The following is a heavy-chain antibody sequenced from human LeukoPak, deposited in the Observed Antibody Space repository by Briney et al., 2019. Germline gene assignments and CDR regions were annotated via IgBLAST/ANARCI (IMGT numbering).Heavy chain of an antibody. CDR2: MNPNSGNT. J-gene: IGHJ5*02. CDR3: ARSRITMVRGRSFRFDP. V-gene: IGHV1-8*01. Sequence: ASVTVSFKSSVYTFTSYDINWVRQAPRQGLEWMGWMNPNSGNTGYAQKFQGRVTMTRNTSISTAYMQLSSLRSEDTAVYYCARSRITMVRGRSFRFDPWGQGTLVTVSS. CDR1: VYTFTSYD. D-gene: IGHD3-10*01.